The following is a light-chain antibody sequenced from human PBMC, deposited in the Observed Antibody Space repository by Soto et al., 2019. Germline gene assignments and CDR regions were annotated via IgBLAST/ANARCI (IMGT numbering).Light chain of an antibody. J-gene: IGKJ2*01. CDR3: QQYGTSRDYT. Sequence: EIVLTQSPGTLSLSPGERATLSCRASQSVSSNYLAWYQQKPGQAPRVLIYGASTRATGIPARFTGSGSGTDFTLTISSLEPEDFAVYYCQQYGTSRDYTFGQGTKVDI. V-gene: IGKV3-20*01. CDR1: QSVSSNY. CDR2: GAS.